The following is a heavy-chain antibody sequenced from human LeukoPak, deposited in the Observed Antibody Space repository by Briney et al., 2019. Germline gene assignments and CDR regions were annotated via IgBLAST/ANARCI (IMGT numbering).Heavy chain of an antibody. V-gene: IGHV4-4*02. D-gene: IGHD3-9*01. CDR2: IYHSGST. Sequence: SGTLSLTCAVSGDSISSSNWWSRVRQPPGKGLEWIGEIYHSGSTNYNPSLKSRVTISVDKSKNQVSLKLSSVTAADTAVYYCGATGYYDIIYWGQGTLVTVSS. J-gene: IGHJ4*02. CDR3: GATGYYDIIY. CDR1: GDSISSSNW.